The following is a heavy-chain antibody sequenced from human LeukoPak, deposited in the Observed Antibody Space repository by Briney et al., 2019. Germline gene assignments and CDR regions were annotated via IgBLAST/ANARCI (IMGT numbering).Heavy chain of an antibody. Sequence: ASVKVSCKASGDTFISYDINWVRQATGQGLERMGWMSPNSGNTGYAQKFQGRVTFTRNTSIRTAYMELSSLRSEDTAVYYCASRLDDAFDIWGQGTMVTVSS. V-gene: IGHV1-8*03. CDR1: GDTFISYD. CDR3: ASRLDDAFDI. D-gene: IGHD4-11*01. J-gene: IGHJ3*02. CDR2: MSPNSGNT.